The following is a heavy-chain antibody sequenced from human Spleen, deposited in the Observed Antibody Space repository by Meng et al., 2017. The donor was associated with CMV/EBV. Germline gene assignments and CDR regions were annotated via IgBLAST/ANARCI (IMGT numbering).Heavy chain of an antibody. CDR2: IYYSGST. CDR3: ARFHRPSRHFDY. CDR1: GFTFSNYY. V-gene: IGHV4-39*07. D-gene: IGHD1-1*01. J-gene: IGHJ4*02. Sequence: GSLRLSCAASGFTFSNYYMSWLRQPPGKGLEWIASIYYSGSTYYNPSLKSRVSISVDTSKNQFSLRLRSVTAADTAVYYCARFHRPSRHFDYWGQGTLVTVSS.